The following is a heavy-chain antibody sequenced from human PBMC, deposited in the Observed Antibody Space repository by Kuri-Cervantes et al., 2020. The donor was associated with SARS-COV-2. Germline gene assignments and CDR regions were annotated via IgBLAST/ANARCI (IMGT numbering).Heavy chain of an antibody. Sequence: TLSLTCAASGFTFSSYSMLWVRQAPGKGLEWVSSINTDGSHKNYADSVKGRFTISRDNAKNSLYLQMNSLRAEDTAVYYCATPAPEYGGNSGGWVFWGQGTLVTVSS. CDR3: ATPAPEYGGNSGGWVF. CDR2: INTDGSHK. J-gene: IGHJ4*02. V-gene: IGHV3-21*01. CDR1: GFTFSSYS. D-gene: IGHD4-23*01.